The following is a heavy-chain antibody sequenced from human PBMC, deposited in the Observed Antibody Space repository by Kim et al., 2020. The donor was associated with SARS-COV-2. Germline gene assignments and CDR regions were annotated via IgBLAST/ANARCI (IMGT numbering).Heavy chain of an antibody. V-gene: IGHV4-4*06. CDR3: ARAGSSNVYFALDV. Sequence: NPSLKSRVTMSVATSKNQFSLKLRSVDAADTAVYYCARAGSSNVYFALDVWGQGTTVTVSS. J-gene: IGHJ6*02. D-gene: IGHD2-15*01.